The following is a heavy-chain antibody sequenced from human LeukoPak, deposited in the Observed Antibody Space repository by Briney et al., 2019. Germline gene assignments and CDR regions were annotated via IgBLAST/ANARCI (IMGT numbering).Heavy chain of an antibody. Sequence: SETLSLTCTVSGGSISSYYWSWIRQPPGKGLEWIGYIYSSGSTNYNPSLKSRVTISVDTSKNQFSLKLRSVTAADTAVYYCARGRYCSGGSCYVDYWGQGTLVTASS. CDR2: IYSSGST. D-gene: IGHD2-15*01. CDR1: GGSISSYY. CDR3: ARGRYCSGGSCYVDY. V-gene: IGHV4-59*01. J-gene: IGHJ4*02.